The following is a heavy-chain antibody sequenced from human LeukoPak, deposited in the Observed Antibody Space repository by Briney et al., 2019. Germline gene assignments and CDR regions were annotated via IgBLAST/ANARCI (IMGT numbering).Heavy chain of an antibody. Sequence: GGSLRLSCEASGFTFSSYWMHWVRQVPGKGLVWVSRINSDGSSTSYADSVKGRFTISRDNAKNTLYLQMNSLRAEDTAVYYCAELTSMVEQYWGQGPLATVSS. CDR2: INSDGSST. J-gene: IGHJ4*02. D-gene: IGHD3-10*01. V-gene: IGHV3-74*01. CDR3: AELTSMVEQY. CDR1: GFTFSSYW.